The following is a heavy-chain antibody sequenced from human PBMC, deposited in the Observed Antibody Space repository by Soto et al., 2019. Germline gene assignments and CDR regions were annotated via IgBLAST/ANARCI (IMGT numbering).Heavy chain of an antibody. CDR1: GYTFTSYG. V-gene: IGHV1-18*04. J-gene: IGHJ6*02. Sequence: ASVKVSCKASGYTFTSYGISWVRQAPGQGLEWMGWISAYNGNRNYAQKLRGRVTMTTDTSTSTANMELRSLRSDDTAVYYCARVITRRMDVWGQGTTVTVSS. D-gene: IGHD3-22*01. CDR3: ARVITRRMDV. CDR2: ISAYNGNR.